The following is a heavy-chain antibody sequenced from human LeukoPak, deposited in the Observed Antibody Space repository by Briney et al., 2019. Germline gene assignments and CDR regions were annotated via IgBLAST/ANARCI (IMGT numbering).Heavy chain of an antibody. CDR3: PTELDVRPNHY. V-gene: IGHV3-15*01. CDR1: GLTFSNAW. D-gene: IGHD1-14*01. J-gene: IGHJ4*02. CDR2: IKRKSDGGTT. Sequence: GGSLRLSCAASGLTFSNAWMSWVRQAPGKGLEWVGRIKRKSDGGTTDYAAPVKGRFTISRDDSKNTLYLQMNSLKSEDKAVYYCPTELDVRPNHYWGQGTLVTVSS.